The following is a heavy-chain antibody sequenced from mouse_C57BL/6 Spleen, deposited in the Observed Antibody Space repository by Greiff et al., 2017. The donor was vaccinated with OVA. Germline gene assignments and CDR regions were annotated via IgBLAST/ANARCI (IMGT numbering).Heavy chain of an antibody. J-gene: IGHJ1*03. CDR1: GFTFTDYY. V-gene: IGHV7-3*01. CDR2: IRNKANGYTT. CDR3: ARYMTTVVADWYFDV. D-gene: IGHD1-1*01. Sequence: DVMLVESGGGLVQPGGSLSLSCAASGFTFTDYYMSWVRQPPGKALEWLGFIRNKANGYTTEYSASVKGRFTISRDNSQSILYLQMNALRAEDSATYYCARYMTTVVADWYFDVWGTGTTVTVSS.